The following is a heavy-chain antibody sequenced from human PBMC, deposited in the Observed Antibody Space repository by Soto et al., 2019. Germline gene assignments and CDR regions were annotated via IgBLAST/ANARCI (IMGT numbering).Heavy chain of an antibody. CDR2: ISYDGSNK. V-gene: IGHV3-30*18. CDR3: AKSGSVYGGWGEGWLQSQGPDFDY. J-gene: IGHJ4*02. Sequence: GGSLRLSCAASGFTFSSYGMHWVRQAPGKGLEWVAVISYDGSNKYYADSVKGRFTISRDNSKNTLYLQMNSLRAEDTAVYYCAKSGSVYGGWGEGWLQSQGPDFDYWGQGTLVTVSS. CDR1: GFTFSSYG. D-gene: IGHD4-17*01.